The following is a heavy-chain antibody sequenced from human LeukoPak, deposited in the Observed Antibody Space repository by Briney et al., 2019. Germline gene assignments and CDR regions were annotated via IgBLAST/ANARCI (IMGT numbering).Heavy chain of an antibody. CDR1: GGSISLSYYY. J-gene: IGHJ4*02. Sequence: SETLSLTCSVSGGSISLSYYYWGWIRQPPGKALEWIGSVYYSGTTSYNPSLKSRVTISVDMSKNHFSLRLSSVTAADTAVYYCARGFCSGGTCYSPPLDYWGQGTLVTVSS. CDR2: VYYSGTT. V-gene: IGHV4-39*02. D-gene: IGHD2-15*01. CDR3: ARGFCSGGTCYSPPLDY.